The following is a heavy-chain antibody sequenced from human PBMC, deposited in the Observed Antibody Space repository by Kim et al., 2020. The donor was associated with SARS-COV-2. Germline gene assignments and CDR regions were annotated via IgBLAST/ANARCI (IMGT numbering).Heavy chain of an antibody. Sequence: GGSLRLSCTASGFTFGDYAMSWFRQAPGKGLEWVGFIRSKAYGGTTEYAASVKGRFTISRDDSKSIAYLQMNSLKTEDTTVYYCTGPYGSGRQVYYYYGMDVWGQGTTVTVSS. CDR1: GFTFGDYA. CDR3: TGPYGSGRQVYYYYGMDV. V-gene: IGHV3-49*03. J-gene: IGHJ6*02. CDR2: IRSKAYGGTT. D-gene: IGHD3-10*01.